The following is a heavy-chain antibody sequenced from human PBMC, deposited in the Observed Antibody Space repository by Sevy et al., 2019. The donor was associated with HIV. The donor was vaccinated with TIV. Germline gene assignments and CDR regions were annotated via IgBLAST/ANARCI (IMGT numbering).Heavy chain of an antibody. CDR2: ISYDGSNK. Sequence: GWSLRLSCAASGFTFSSYGMHWVRQAPGKGLEWVAVISYDGSNKYYADSVKGRFTISRDNSKNTLYLQMNSLRAEDTAVYYCAKEDRRAVAGTGGFDYWGQGTLVTVSS. J-gene: IGHJ4*02. D-gene: IGHD6-19*01. CDR1: GFTFSSYG. CDR3: AKEDRRAVAGTGGFDY. V-gene: IGHV3-30*18.